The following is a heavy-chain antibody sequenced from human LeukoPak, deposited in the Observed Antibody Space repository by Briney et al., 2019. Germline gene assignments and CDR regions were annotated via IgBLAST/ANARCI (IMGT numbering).Heavy chain of an antibody. CDR2: IRYDGSKK. Sequence: GGSLRLSCAASGFTFSDYYMSWIRQAPGKGLEWVAFIRYDGSKKYYADSVKGRFTISRDNSKNTLYLQMDSLRAEDTAMYYCANGPHYNILTGFYKVRSHLDYWGQGTLVTVSS. D-gene: IGHD3-9*01. CDR3: ANGPHYNILTGFYKVRSHLDY. CDR1: GFTFSDYY. J-gene: IGHJ4*02. V-gene: IGHV3-30*02.